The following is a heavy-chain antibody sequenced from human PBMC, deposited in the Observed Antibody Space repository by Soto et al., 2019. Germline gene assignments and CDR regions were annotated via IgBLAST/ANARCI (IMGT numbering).Heavy chain of an antibody. CDR2: IYHIGST. J-gene: IGHJ5*02. D-gene: IGHD2-21*01. V-gene: IGHV4-4*02. Sequence: QVQLQESGPGLVKPSGTLSLTCGVSGFYVISSTCWTCVIQSPGKGLEWSGEIYHIGSTNYNPSRRSRVTISIDKSKNKFALTLHSVTDADTDIYSCARGHVDDCGNMQGYHHWGQGTVVTVSS. CDR1: GFYVISSTC. CDR3: ARGHVDDCGNMQGYHH.